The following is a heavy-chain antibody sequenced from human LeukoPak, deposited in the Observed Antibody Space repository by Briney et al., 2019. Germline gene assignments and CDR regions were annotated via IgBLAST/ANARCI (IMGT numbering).Heavy chain of an antibody. CDR1: GDSISSSSFY. V-gene: IGHV4-39*01. Sequence: SETLSLTCTVSGDSISSSSFYWGWIRQPPGKGLEWGGSVSYSRGTYYYPSLKSRVAISVDTSKKQFSPKLNSVAAADTAGYYCARQKRGVGYTVDSWGQGTLVTVSS. CDR2: VSYSRGT. J-gene: IGHJ4*02. CDR3: ARQKRGVGYTVDS. D-gene: IGHD5-24*01.